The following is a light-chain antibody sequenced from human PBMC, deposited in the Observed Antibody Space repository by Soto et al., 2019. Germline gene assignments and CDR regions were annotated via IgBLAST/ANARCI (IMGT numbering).Light chain of an antibody. J-gene: IGKJ4*01. Sequence: DIQMTQSPSSLSASVGGRVTITCRASQGISTYLAWYQKKPGKVPKLLIYAASTLQSGVPSRFSGSGSGTEFTLTISSLQPEDVETYYCQRYNSAPLTFGGGTKVEIK. V-gene: IGKV1-27*01. CDR2: AAS. CDR1: QGISTY. CDR3: QRYNSAPLT.